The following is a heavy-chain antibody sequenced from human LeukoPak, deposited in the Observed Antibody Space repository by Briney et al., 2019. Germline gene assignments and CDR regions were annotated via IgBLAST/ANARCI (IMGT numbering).Heavy chain of an antibody. J-gene: IGHJ4*02. V-gene: IGHV4-59*08. D-gene: IGHD6-19*01. Sequence: SETLSLTCSVSGGSISSDYWSWIRQPPGSGLEWIGFIYYSGSTNYNPSLKSRVTISVDTSKNQFSLKLSSVTAADTAVYYCARTWSSSRWYSLDFWGQGTLVTVSS. CDR3: ARTWSSSRWYSLDF. CDR1: GGSISSDY. CDR2: IYYSGST.